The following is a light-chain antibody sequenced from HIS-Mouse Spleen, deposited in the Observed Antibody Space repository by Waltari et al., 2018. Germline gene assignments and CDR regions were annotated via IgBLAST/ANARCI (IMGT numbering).Light chain of an antibody. CDR2: DVS. CDR1: SSDVGGYNY. J-gene: IGLJ2*01. CDR3: SSYTSSSTLV. V-gene: IGLV2-14*03. Sequence: QSALTQPASVSGSPGQSITLSCTGPSSDVGGYNYVSGYQQHPGKAPKLMIYDVSNRPSGVSNRFSGSKSGNTASLTISGLQAEDEADYYCSSYTSSSTLVFGGGTKLTVL.